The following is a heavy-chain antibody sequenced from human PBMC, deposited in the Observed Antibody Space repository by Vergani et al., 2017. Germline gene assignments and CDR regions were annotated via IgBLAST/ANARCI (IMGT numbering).Heavy chain of an antibody. Sequence: EVQVVESGGGLVQPGGSLRLSCEASGFSFPGYAMSWVRQAPGKGLEWVANINSRGTKTDYMPSLGARFSISRDNTQRSLHLQMYNLRVEDTAIYYCARAGVRAGFDFWGQGTLVTVSS. CDR1: GFSFPGYA. V-gene: IGHV3-7*03. CDR3: ARAGVRAGFDF. CDR2: INSRGTKT. J-gene: IGHJ4*02. D-gene: IGHD2-8*01.